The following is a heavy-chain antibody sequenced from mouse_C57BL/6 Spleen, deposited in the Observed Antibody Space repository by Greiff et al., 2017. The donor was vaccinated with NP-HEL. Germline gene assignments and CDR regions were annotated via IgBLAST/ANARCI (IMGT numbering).Heavy chain of an antibody. CDR2: INPNNGGT. Sequence: EVQLQQSEPELVKPGASVKISCKASGYTFTDYYMNWVKQSHGKSLEWIGDINPNNGGTSYNQKFKGKATLTVDKSSSTAYMELRSLTSEDSAVDYCARSQRNYYGSGDYWGQGTTLTVSS. CDR1: GYTFTDYY. CDR3: ARSQRNYYGSGDY. D-gene: IGHD1-1*01. V-gene: IGHV1-26*01. J-gene: IGHJ2*01.